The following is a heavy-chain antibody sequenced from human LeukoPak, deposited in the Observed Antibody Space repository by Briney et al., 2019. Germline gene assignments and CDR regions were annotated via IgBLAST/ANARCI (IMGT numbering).Heavy chain of an antibody. Sequence: ASVKVSCKASGYTFTGYYMHWVRQAPGQGLEWMGWINPNSGGTNYAQKFQGRVTMTRDTSISTAYMELSRLRSDDTAVYYCARDTAMSADAFDIWGQGTMVTVSS. J-gene: IGHJ3*02. CDR3: ARDTAMSADAFDI. V-gene: IGHV1-2*02. D-gene: IGHD5-18*01. CDR2: INPNSGGT. CDR1: GYTFTGYY.